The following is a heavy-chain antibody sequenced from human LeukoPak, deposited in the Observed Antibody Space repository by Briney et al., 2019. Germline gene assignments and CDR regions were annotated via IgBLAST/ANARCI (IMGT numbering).Heavy chain of an antibody. CDR1: GYTFTGYY. Sequence: ASVKVSCKASGYTFTGYYMHWVRQAPGQGLEWMGWINPNSGGTNYAQKFQGRVTMTRDTSISTAYMELSRLRSDDTAVYYCARGGKWSPSFKKEHFDYWGQGTLVTVSS. J-gene: IGHJ4*02. CDR2: INPNSGGT. V-gene: IGHV1-2*02. D-gene: IGHD6-6*01. CDR3: ARGGKWSPSFKKEHFDY.